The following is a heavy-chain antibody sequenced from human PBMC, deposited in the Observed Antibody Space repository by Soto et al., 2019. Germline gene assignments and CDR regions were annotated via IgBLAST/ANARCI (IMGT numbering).Heavy chain of an antibody. Sequence: QGHLQESGPGLVKPSETLSLTCSVSGCTISGYYWTWIRQPAGKGLEWIGRIYSSGNTKYNPSLPRRVTMSLDTSNNQFSLRLTSVTAADTAVYYCARGQRFSDWFDPWGQVTFVTVSS. J-gene: IGHJ5*02. CDR1: GCTISGYY. CDR2: IYSSGNT. CDR3: ARGQRFSDWFDP. V-gene: IGHV4-4*07. D-gene: IGHD3-3*01.